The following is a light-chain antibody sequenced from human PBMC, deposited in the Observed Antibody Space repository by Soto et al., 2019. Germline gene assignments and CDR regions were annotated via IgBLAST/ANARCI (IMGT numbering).Light chain of an antibody. CDR3: QQYGVSPLMFT. CDR1: QSVSNNY. V-gene: IGKV3-20*01. CDR2: GAS. J-gene: IGKJ2*01. Sequence: EIVLVQSPGTLSLSPGERATLSCRASQSVSNNYLAWYQQNPGQAPRLLIYGASSRATGVPDRFSGSGTGTDFSLTITRLEPEDFAVYYCQQYGVSPLMFTFGQGTKVGVK.